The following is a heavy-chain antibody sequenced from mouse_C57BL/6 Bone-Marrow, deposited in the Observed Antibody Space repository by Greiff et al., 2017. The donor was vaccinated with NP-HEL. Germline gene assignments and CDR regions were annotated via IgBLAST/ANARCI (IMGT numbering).Heavy chain of an antibody. J-gene: IGHJ2*01. CDR1: GFTFSDYY. V-gene: IGHV5-16*01. CDR3: ARDYLVTFDY. D-gene: IGHD2-2*01. Sequence: EVHLVESEGGLVQPGSSMKLSCTASGFTFSDYYMAWVRQVPEKGLEWVANINYDGSSTYYLDSLKSRFIISRDSAKNILYLQMSSLKSEDTATYYCARDYLVTFDYWGQGTTLTVSS. CDR2: INYDGSST.